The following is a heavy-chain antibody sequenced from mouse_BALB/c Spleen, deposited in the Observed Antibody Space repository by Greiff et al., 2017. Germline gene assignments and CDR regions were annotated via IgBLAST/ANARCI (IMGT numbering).Heavy chain of an antibody. D-gene: IGHD1-1*01. CDR3: TYGSSYGDAMDY. V-gene: IGHV14-4*02. Sequence: EVQLQQSGAELVRSGASVKLSCTASGFNIKDYYMHWVKQRPEQGLEWIGWIDPENGDTEYAPKFQGKATMTADTSSNTAYLQLSSLTSEDTAVYYCTYGSSYGDAMDYWGQGTSVTVSS. CDR2: IDPENGDT. CDR1: GFNIKDYY. J-gene: IGHJ4*01.